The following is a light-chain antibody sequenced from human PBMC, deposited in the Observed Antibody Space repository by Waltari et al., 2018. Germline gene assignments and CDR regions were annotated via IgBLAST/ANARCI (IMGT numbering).Light chain of an antibody. CDR2: DNN. CDR3: HSRDAIGVGGS. CDR1: SLRRYF. J-gene: IGLJ2*01. Sequence: SSELTQDPAMSVAMGQTVRITCQGDSLRRYFASWYQQRPGQAPKLVIYDNNNRPSGVPDRFSGSSSENIASLTITGAQAEDEASYYCHSRDAIGVGGSFGGGTKLTVL. V-gene: IGLV3-19*01.